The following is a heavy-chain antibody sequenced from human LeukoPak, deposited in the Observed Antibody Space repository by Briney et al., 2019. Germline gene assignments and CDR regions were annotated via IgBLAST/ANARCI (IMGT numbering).Heavy chain of an antibody. Sequence: ASVKVSCKASGYTFTSYAMHWVRQAPGQRLGWMGWINAGNGNTKYSQEFQGRVTITRDTSTSTAYMELRSLRSDDTAVYYCARGLTFGELYYMDVWGKGTTVTISS. D-gene: IGHD3-10*01. CDR3: ARGLTFGELYYMDV. CDR2: INAGNGNT. V-gene: IGHV1-3*01. J-gene: IGHJ6*03. CDR1: GYTFTSYA.